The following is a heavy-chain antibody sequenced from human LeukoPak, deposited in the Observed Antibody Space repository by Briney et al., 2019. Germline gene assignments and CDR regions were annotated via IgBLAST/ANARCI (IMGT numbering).Heavy chain of an antibody. Sequence: ESGPTLVNPTQTLTLTCSFSGFSLSTNGVGVGWIRQPPGKALEWLALIYWDDDKRYSPSLKSRLTITKDASKNQVVLTMTNMDPVDTATYYCARQIVATTLFDYWGQGTLVSVSP. CDR3: ARQIVATTLFDY. D-gene: IGHD5-12*01. V-gene: IGHV2-5*02. J-gene: IGHJ4*02. CDR2: IYWDDDK. CDR1: GFSLSTNGVG.